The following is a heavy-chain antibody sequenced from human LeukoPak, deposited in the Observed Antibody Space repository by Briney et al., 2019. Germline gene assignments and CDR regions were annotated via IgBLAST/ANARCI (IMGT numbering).Heavy chain of an antibody. V-gene: IGHV1-2*02. CDR1: GYTFTDYN. CDR2: INPNSGGT. J-gene: IGHJ4*02. CDR3: ARDYYGSGSYDY. Sequence: WASVKVSCKASGYTFTDYNMHWVRQAPGQGLEWMGWINPNSGGTNYAQKFQGRVTMTRDTSISTAYMELSRLRSDDTAVYYCARDYYGSGSYDYWGQGTLVTVSS. D-gene: IGHD3-10*01.